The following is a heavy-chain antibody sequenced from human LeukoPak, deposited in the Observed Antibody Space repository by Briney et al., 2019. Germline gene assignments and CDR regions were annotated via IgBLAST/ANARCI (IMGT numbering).Heavy chain of an antibody. J-gene: IGHJ4*02. CDR2: IGIRGDT. CDR3: ARGGIQVSGIDEFDY. CDR1: GSTFIDYD. V-gene: IGHV3-13*01. Sequence: PGGSLRLSCAASGSTFIDYDMNWVRQDIGKGMEWVSSIGIRGDTHYSGSVKGRFHISRENVESSLYLEMNSLRAEDKGVYYCARGGIQVSGIDEFDYWRQPTLDTDSS. D-gene: IGHD6-19*01.